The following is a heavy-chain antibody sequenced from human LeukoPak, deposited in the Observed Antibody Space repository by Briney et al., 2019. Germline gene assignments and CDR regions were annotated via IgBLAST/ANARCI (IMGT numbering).Heavy chain of an antibody. Sequence: PGGSLRLSCAASELTFDVYAVHWVRQAPGKGLEWVSGITWSNGEIAYADSVKGRFTISRDNAKMYLQMNSLRTEDTAVYYCAKSLRNGSGWASDYWGQGTLVTVSS. V-gene: IGHV3-9*01. CDR1: ELTFDVYA. CDR3: AKSLRNGSGWASDY. D-gene: IGHD6-19*01. CDR2: ITWSNGEI. J-gene: IGHJ4*02.